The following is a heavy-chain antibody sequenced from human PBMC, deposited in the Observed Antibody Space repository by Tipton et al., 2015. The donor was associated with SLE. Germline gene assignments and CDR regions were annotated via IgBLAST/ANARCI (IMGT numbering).Heavy chain of an antibody. Sequence: TLSLTCTVSGGSISSHYWSWIRQPPGKGLEWIGYIYTSGSTNYNPSLKSRVTISVDTSKNQFSLKLSSVTAADTAVYYCARGGTGKKPYYYYGMDVWGQGTTVTASS. CDR3: ARGGTGKKPYYYYGMDV. V-gene: IGHV4-4*09. CDR1: GGSISSHY. J-gene: IGHJ6*02. D-gene: IGHD1-1*01. CDR2: IYTSGST.